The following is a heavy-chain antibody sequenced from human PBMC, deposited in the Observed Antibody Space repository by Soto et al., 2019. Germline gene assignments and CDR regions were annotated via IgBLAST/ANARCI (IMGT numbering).Heavy chain of an antibody. D-gene: IGHD3-22*01. V-gene: IGHV3-23*01. CDR1: GLTFSSYA. Sequence: EVQLLESGGGLVQPGGSLRLSCAASGLTFSSYAMSWVRQAPGKGLEWGSAISGSGGSTYYADSVKGRFTISRDNSQNTLYLQMNSLRAEDTAVYYCAKYSVDSNGYYLYYCYYYGMDVWGQGTTVTVSS. J-gene: IGHJ6*02. CDR3: AKYSVDSNGYYLYYCYYYGMDV. CDR2: ISGSGGST.